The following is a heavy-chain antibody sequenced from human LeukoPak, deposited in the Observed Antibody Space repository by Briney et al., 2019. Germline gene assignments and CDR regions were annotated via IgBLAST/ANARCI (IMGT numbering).Heavy chain of an antibody. J-gene: IGHJ4*02. D-gene: IGHD5-12*01. CDR1: GFTFSSYW. CDR2: IKKDGSEK. CDR3: AKERGLVATISIDY. V-gene: IGHV3-7*03. Sequence: PGGSLRLSCAASGFTFSSYWMSWVRQAPGKGLEWVANIKKDGSEKYYVDSVKGRFTISRDNAKTSLYLQMNSLTAEDTAVYYCAKERGLVATISIDYWGQGTLVTVSS.